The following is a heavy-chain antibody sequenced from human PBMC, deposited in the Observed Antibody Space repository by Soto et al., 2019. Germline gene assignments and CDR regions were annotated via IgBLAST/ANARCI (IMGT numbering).Heavy chain of an antibody. CDR2: INPSGGST. CDR1: GYTFTSYY. V-gene: IGHV1-46*01. J-gene: IGHJ6*02. CDR3: ASPVPAAILVGWAYGMDV. D-gene: IGHD2-2*02. Sequence: ASVKVSCKASGYTFTSYYMHWVRQAPGQGLEWMGIINPSGGSTSYAQKFQGRVTMTRDTSTSTVYMELSSLRSEDTAVYYCASPVPAAILVGWAYGMDVWGQGTTVTV.